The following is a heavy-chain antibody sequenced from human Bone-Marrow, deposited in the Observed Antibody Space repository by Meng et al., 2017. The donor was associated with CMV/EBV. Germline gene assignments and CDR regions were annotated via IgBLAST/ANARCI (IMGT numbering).Heavy chain of an antibody. CDR3: ARGEGTTSNGFDY. D-gene: IGHD2/OR15-2a*01. J-gene: IGHJ4*02. CDR1: GGSISSSSYY. Sequence: GSLRLSCTVSGGSISSSSYYWGWIRQPPGKGLEWIGSIYHSGNTYYNPSLKGRVTISVDTSKSQFSLKLSSVTAANTAVYYCARGEGTTSNGFDYWGQGTLVTVSS. CDR2: IYHSGNT. V-gene: IGHV4-39*07.